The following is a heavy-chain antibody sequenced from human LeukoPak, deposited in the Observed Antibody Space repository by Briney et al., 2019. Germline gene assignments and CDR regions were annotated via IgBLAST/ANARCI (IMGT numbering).Heavy chain of an antibody. D-gene: IGHD2-2*01. Sequence: GGSLRLSCAASGFTFSSYWMHWVRQAPGKGLVWVSRINNDGSNTNYADSVKGRFTVSRDNAKNTLYLQMNGLRAEDTAVYYCARWGLVVPAARYNWFDPWGQGTLVTVSS. J-gene: IGHJ5*02. CDR1: GFTFSSYW. CDR3: ARWGLVVPAARYNWFDP. V-gene: IGHV3-74*01. CDR2: INNDGSNT.